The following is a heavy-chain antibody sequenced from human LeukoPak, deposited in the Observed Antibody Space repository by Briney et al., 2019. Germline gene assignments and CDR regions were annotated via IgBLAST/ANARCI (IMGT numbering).Heavy chain of an antibody. CDR1: GYTFTSYG. Sequence: GASVKVSCKASGYTFTSYGISWVRQAPGQGLEWMGWISAYNGDTKYAQKVQGRVTMTTDTSTGTAYMELRSLRSDDTAVYYCARDSWVIAAPTYFAYWGQGTLVTVSS. CDR3: ARDSWVIAAPTYFAY. V-gene: IGHV1-18*01. J-gene: IGHJ4*02. D-gene: IGHD6-6*01. CDR2: ISAYNGDT.